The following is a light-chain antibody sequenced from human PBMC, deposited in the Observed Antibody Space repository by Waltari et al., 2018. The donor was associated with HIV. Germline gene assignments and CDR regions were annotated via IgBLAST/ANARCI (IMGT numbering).Light chain of an antibody. Sequence: EIVLTQSPATLSLSPGDSATLSCRASQSVSSYLVWYQQKPGQAPRLLIYDASNRATGIPARFSGSGSGTDFTLTISSLEPEDFAVYYCQQRSNWWTFGQGTKVEIK. V-gene: IGKV3-11*01. CDR1: QSVSSY. CDR2: DAS. J-gene: IGKJ1*01. CDR3: QQRSNWWT.